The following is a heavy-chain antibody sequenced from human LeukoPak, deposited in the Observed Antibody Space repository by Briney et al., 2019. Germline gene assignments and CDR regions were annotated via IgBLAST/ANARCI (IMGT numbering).Heavy chain of an antibody. J-gene: IGHJ4*02. D-gene: IGHD3-16*01. CDR3: ARGSRLGKYYFDY. Sequence: SQTLSLTCAISGDSVSGNSAAWTWIRQSPSRGLEWLGRTYYRSKWYNDYAVSVKSRITINPDTSKNQFSLQLNSVTPEDTAVYYCARGSRLGKYYFDYWGQGTLVTVSS. V-gene: IGHV6-1*01. CDR1: GDSVSGNSAA. CDR2: TYYRSKWYN.